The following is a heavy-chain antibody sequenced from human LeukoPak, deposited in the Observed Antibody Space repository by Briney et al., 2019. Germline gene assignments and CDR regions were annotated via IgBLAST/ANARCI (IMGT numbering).Heavy chain of an antibody. D-gene: IGHD6-13*01. J-gene: IGHJ4*02. V-gene: IGHV3-23*01. Sequence: GGSLLLSCAASGFTFSSYAMSWVRQAPGKGLEWVSAISGSGGSTYYADSVKGRFTISRDNSKNTLYLQMNSLRAEGTAVYYCATPQGQLSGYWGQGTLVTVSS. CDR3: ATPQGQLSGY. CDR2: ISGSGGST. CDR1: GFTFSSYA.